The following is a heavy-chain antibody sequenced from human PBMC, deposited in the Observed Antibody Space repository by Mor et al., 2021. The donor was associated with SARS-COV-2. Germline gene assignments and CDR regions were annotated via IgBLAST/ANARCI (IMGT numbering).Heavy chain of an antibody. Sequence: YSPSLKSRVTISVDTSKNQFSLKLTSVTAADTAVYYCARDNCGGDCYPPNYYYYGMDVWGQG. J-gene: IGHJ6*02. V-gene: IGHV4-31*02. D-gene: IGHD2-21*02. CDR3: ARDNCGGDCYPPNYYYYGMDV.